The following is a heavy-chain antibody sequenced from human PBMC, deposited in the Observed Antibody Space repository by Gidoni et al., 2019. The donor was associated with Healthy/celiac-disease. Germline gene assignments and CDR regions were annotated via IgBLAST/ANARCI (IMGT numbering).Heavy chain of an antibody. D-gene: IGHD3-3*02. CDR1: GFTFSSYA. V-gene: IGHV3-23*01. CDR2: ISGSGCST. J-gene: IGHJ4*02. Sequence: EVQLLESGGGLVQPGGSLRLSCAASGFTFSSYAMSWVRQAPGKGLEWVSAISGSGCSTYYADPVKGRFTISRDNSKNTLYLQMNSLRAEDTAVYYCAKVTEAHFWRTYNDYWGQGTLVTVSS. CDR3: AKVTEAHFWRTYNDY.